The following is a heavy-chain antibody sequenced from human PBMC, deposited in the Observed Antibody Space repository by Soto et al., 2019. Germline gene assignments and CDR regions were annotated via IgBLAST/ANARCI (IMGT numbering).Heavy chain of an antibody. Sequence: GGSLRHSFGYSGYPFDYDGRHGVRHVPGKGLEWISFIGWNVVTKYYAASVEGRFTVSRDNTKNFLYLQLNSLRAEDTAFYYCARDKIKYDNDAPDYRGQGTLVTSPQ. J-gene: IGHJ4*02. D-gene: IGHD3-22*01. CDR1: GYPFDYDG. CDR3: ARDKIKYDNDAPDY. CDR2: IGWNVVTK. V-gene: IGHV3-43D*04.